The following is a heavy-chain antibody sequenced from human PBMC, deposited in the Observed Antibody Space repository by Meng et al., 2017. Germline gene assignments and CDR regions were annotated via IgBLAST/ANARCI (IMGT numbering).Heavy chain of an antibody. CDR3: ARVVGDCASCYKGWFDP. J-gene: IGHJ5*02. CDR2: ISYSGAT. D-gene: IGHD2-2*02. Sequence: QVQLQESGPRLVRPSQTLSLTCTFTGASISSAVFWIWIRQPPGKDLEWIGYISYSGATHYNPSLKSRLTISVYTAKNQFSLSLISVTAADTAVYYCARVVGDCASCYKGWFDPWGQGTLVTVSS. V-gene: IGHV4-30-4*01. CDR1: GASISSAVF.